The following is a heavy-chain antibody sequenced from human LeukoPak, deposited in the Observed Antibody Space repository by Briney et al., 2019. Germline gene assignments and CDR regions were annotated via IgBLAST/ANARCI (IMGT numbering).Heavy chain of an antibody. Sequence: GGSLRLSCAASGFTFSSYWMHWVRQAPGKGLVCVSRINSDGSSTTYADSVKGRFTISRDNAKNTLYLQMNSLRAEDTAVYYCASATGGSSKLIDYWGQGTLVTVSS. CDR2: INSDGSST. CDR1: GFTFSSYW. CDR3: ASATGGSSKLIDY. V-gene: IGHV3-74*01. J-gene: IGHJ4*02. D-gene: IGHD4-17*01.